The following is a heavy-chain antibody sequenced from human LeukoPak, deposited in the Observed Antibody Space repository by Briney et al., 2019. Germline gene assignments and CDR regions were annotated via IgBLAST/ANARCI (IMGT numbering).Heavy chain of an antibody. J-gene: IGHJ4*02. CDR3: SESYFEPFDH. D-gene: IGHD1-26*01. CDR1: GASVSSSH. V-gene: IGHV4-59*02. CDR2: LSYTGKT. Sequence: TPSETLSLTCVVSGASVSSSHWNWIRHLPGKGLEWIGCLSYTGKTDYNPSLTSRVTISLDASKNQVSLKLRSLTAADTAVYYCSESYFEPFDHWGQGTLVTVSS.